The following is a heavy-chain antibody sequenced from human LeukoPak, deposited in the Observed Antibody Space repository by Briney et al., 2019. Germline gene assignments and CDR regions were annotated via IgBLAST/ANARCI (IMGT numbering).Heavy chain of an antibody. CDR2: IKQDGSEK. V-gene: IGHV3-7*01. D-gene: IGHD2-8*02. J-gene: IGHJ6*03. CDR3: ASRYCTGVNCFAASYMCMDV. CDR1: GFTFSRYW. Sequence: PGGSLRLSRAASGFTFSRYWMTWFRQAPGKGLEWVANIKQDGSEKYYVDSVKGRFTISRDNADRSLYLQMTSLRVEDTAVYFCASRYCTGVNCFAASYMCMDVWGKGTTVTVSS.